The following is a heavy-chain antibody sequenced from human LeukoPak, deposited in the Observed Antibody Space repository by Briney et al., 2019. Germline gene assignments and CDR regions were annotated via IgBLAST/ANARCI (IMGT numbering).Heavy chain of an antibody. J-gene: IGHJ4*02. CDR3: ARGREAKKNTVTTFDY. V-gene: IGHV3-21*01. Sequence: GGSLRLSCAASGFTFSTYSMNWVRQAPGKGLEWVSSISGSSSYIYYADSVKGRFTISRDNAKNSLYLQMNSLRAEDTAVYYCARGREAKKNTVTTFDYWGQGTLVTVSS. D-gene: IGHD4-11*01. CDR1: GFTFSTYS. CDR2: ISGSSSYI.